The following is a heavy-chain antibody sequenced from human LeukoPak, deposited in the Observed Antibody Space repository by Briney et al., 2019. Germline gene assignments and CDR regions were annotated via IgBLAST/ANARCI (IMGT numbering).Heavy chain of an antibody. Sequence: PSETLSLTCTVSGGSISSYYWSWIRQPPGKGLEWIGYIYTSGSTNYNPSLKSRVTISVDTSKNQFSLKLSSVTAADTAVYYCARLGTGRRALDIWGQGTMVTVSS. D-gene: IGHD1-26*01. J-gene: IGHJ3*02. CDR2: IYTSGST. V-gene: IGHV4-4*09. CDR1: GGSISSYY. CDR3: ARLGTGRRALDI.